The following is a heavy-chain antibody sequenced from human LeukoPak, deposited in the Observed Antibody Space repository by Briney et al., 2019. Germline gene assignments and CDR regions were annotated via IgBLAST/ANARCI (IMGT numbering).Heavy chain of an antibody. J-gene: IGHJ4*02. D-gene: IGHD3-10*01. Sequence: PSETLSLTCTVSGGSISSSTYLWGWIRQPPGEWLEWIGSIFYSGSTYYSPSLKSRVTVSVDTSNNQFSLRLSSVTAADTAVYFCARQGVIISYFDYWGQGALVTVSS. CDR3: ARQGVIISYFDY. CDR2: IFYSGST. V-gene: IGHV4-39*01. CDR1: GGSISSSTYL.